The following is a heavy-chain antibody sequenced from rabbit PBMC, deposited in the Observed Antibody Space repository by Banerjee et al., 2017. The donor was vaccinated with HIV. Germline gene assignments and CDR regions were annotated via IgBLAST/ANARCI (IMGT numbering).Heavy chain of an antibody. V-gene: IGHV1S40*01. CDR3: ARELDVGGAGYGNIDL. J-gene: IGHJ3*01. CDR2: IAADSSGST. CDR1: GFSFSSTYY. D-gene: IGHD7-1*01. Sequence: QSLEESGGDLVKPGASLTLTCTASGFSFSSTYYMCWVRQAPGKGLEWIACIAADSSGSTWYAGWAKGRFTISQTSSTTVTLQMTSLTAADTATYFCARELDVGGAGYGNIDLWGQGTLVTVS.